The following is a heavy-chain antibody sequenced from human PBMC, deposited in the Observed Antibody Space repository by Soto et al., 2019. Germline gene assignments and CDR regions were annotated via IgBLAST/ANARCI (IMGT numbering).Heavy chain of an antibody. J-gene: IGHJ3*02. CDR3: ARDGYCSSSRCYSDAFDI. CDR2: IKEDGSEK. Sequence: EVQLVESGGGLVQPGGSLRLSCAASGFTFGDYWMTWVRQAPGQGLEWVANIKEDGSEKYYVDSLKGRFTISRDNAKNSRYLQMNSLRAEDTAVYYCARDGYCSSSRCYSDAFDIWGQGTMVTVSS. D-gene: IGHD2-2*03. CDR1: GFTFGDYW. V-gene: IGHV3-7*03.